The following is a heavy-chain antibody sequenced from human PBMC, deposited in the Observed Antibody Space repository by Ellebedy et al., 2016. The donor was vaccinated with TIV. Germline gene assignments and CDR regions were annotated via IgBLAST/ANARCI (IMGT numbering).Heavy chain of an antibody. V-gene: IGHV3-7*01. CDR2: IKQDGSEK. CDR3: ARSYDILTGWEFDP. Sequence: GESLKISCAASGFTFSSYSMNWVRQAPGKGLEWVANIKQDGSEKYYVDSVKGRFTISRDNAKNSLYLQMNSLRAEDTAVYYCARSYDILTGWEFDPWGQGTLVTVSS. CDR1: GFTFSSYS. J-gene: IGHJ5*02. D-gene: IGHD3-9*01.